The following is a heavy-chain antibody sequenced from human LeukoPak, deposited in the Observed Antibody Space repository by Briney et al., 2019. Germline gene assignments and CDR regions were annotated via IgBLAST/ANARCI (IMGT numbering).Heavy chain of an antibody. CDR3: ARSPLTYGSGSLDY. D-gene: IGHD3-10*01. Sequence: DWVRQAPGKGLEWIGSIYYSGSTYYNPSLKSRVTISVDTSKNQFSLKLSSVTAADTAVYYCARSPLTYGSGSLDYWGQGTLVTVSS. V-gene: IGHV4-39*01. CDR2: IYYSGST. J-gene: IGHJ4*02.